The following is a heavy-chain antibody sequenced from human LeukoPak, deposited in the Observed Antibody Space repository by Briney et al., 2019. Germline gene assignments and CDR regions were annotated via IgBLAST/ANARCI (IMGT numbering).Heavy chain of an antibody. V-gene: IGHV3-48*02. CDR2: ISSSSKI. D-gene: IGHD6-6*01. CDR1: GFTFSSYA. CDR3: ARSANPGVHDFDP. J-gene: IGHJ5*02. Sequence: PGGSLRLSCAASGFTFSSYAMAWVRQTPGKGLEWLSYISSSSKINYADSVKGRFTISRDNAKNSPYLQMNSLRDEDTAVYYCARSANPGVHDFDPWGQGTLVTVSS.